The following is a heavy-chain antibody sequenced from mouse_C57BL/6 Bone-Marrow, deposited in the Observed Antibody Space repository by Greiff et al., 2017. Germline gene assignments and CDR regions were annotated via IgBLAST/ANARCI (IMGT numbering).Heavy chain of an antibody. Sequence: VQRVESGAELVRPGTSVKVSCKASGYAFTNYLIEWVKQRPGQGLEWIGVINPGSGGTNYNEKFKGKATLTADKSSSTAYMQLSSLTSEDSAVYFCARCETGTGYYFDYWGQGTTLTVSS. J-gene: IGHJ2*01. CDR3: ARCETGTGYYFDY. D-gene: IGHD4-1*01. V-gene: IGHV1-54*01. CDR1: GYAFTNYL. CDR2: INPGSGGT.